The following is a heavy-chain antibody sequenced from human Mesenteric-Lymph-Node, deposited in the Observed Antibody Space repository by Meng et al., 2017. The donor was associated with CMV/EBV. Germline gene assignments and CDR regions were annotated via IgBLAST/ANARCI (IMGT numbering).Heavy chain of an antibody. V-gene: IGHV3-33*06. J-gene: IGHJ3*02. CDR2: IWYDGSNK. D-gene: IGHD3-22*01. CDR3: AKEEVTYYYDSEILIGAFDI. CDR1: GFTFSSYG. Sequence: GGSLRLSCAASGFTFSSYGMHWVRQAPGKGLEWVAVIWYDGSNKYYADSVKGRFTISRDNSKNTLYLQMNSLRAEDTAVYYCAKEEVTYYYDSEILIGAFDIWGQGTTVTVSS.